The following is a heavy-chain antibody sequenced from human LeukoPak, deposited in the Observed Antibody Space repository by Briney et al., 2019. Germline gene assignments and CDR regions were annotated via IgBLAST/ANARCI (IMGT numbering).Heavy chain of an antibody. CDR3: ARGVATTSYSHWYFDL. CDR2: INPNSGGT. V-gene: IGHV1-2*02. J-gene: IGHJ2*01. CDR1: GYTFTGYY. D-gene: IGHD5-24*01. Sequence: GASVKVSCKASGYTFTGYYMHWVRQAPGQGLEWMGWINPNSGGTNYAQKFQGRVTMTRDTSISTAYMELSSLRSEDTAVYYCARGVATTSYSHWYFDLWGRGTLVTVSS.